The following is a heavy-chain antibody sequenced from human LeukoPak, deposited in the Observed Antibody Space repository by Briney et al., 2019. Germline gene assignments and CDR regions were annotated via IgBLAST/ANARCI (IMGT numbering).Heavy chain of an antibody. J-gene: IGHJ3*02. V-gene: IGHV1-8*01. CDR1: GYTFTSYD. Sequence: ASVKVSFKASGYTFTSYDINLVRQATGQGLEWMGGMNPYSGNTDYAHKFQGRVTITRNTSISTAYMELSTLRSEDTAVYYCARGPNEFWVRVANDAFDIWGQGTMVTVSS. CDR2: MNPYSGNT. D-gene: IGHD3/OR15-3a*01. CDR3: ARGPNEFWVRVANDAFDI.